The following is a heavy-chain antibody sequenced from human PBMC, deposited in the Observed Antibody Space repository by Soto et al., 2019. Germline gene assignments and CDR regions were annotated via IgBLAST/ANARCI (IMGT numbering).Heavy chain of an antibody. D-gene: IGHD5-12*01. Sequence: QVQLVQSGAEVKKPGASVKVYCKASGYTFTSYGISWVRQAPGQGLEWRGWLSAYNGNTNYAQKLQGRVTMTTDTATGRAYVELRSLRADDPAVYYCAREWDGYIGYEGGAFDSWGQGTMVTVSS. CDR2: LSAYNGNT. CDR1: GYTFTSYG. CDR3: AREWDGYIGYEGGAFDS. J-gene: IGHJ3*02. V-gene: IGHV1-18*01.